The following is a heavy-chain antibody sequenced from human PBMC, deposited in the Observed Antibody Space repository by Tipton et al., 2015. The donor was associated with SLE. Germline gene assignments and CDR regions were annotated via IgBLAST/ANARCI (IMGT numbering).Heavy chain of an antibody. D-gene: IGHD1-26*01. CDR1: GFSFDSFG. J-gene: IGHJ5*02. V-gene: IGHV3-30*02. CDR3: ARDRWELLIKWFDP. Sequence: SLRLSCATSGFSFDSFGMHWVRQAPGKGLEWVAFIQYDGNNKYYADSVKDRFTISRDNSANTLYLQMNSLRPEDTALYYCARDRWELLIKWFDPWGQGTLVTVSS. CDR2: IQYDGNNK.